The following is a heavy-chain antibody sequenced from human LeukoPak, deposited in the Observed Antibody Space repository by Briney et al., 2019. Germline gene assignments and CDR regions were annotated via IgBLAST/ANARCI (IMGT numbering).Heavy chain of an antibody. Sequence: GGSLRLSCAASGFSFSNYWMSGVRQVPGKGREGVANIKQDGSEKYYVDTVKGRFTISRDNAKNSLYLQMNSLRAEDTAIYYCARDKIVGATNFDYWGQGTLVTVSS. J-gene: IGHJ4*02. CDR3: ARDKIVGATNFDY. CDR2: IKQDGSEK. CDR1: GFSFSNYW. D-gene: IGHD1-26*01. V-gene: IGHV3-7*03.